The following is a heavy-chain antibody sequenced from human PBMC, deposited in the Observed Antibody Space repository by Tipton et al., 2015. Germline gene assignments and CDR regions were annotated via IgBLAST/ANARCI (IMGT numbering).Heavy chain of an antibody. V-gene: IGHV4-38-2*01. Sequence: TLSLTCAVSAYSISSDYYWGWIRQPPGKGLEWIGSISHRGNTYYNPSLKSRVAISVDTSKNQFSLKLNSVTAADTAVYYCARGDWIIWGQGTLVTVSS. D-gene: IGHD3/OR15-3a*01. J-gene: IGHJ4*02. CDR1: AYSISSDYY. CDR2: ISHRGNT. CDR3: ARGDWII.